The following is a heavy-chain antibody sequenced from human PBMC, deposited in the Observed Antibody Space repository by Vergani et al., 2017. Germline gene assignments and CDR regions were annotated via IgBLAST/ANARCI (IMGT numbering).Heavy chain of an antibody. V-gene: IGHV1-69*13. CDR3: ARGASYLDSGGYADT. J-gene: IGHJ5*02. CDR1: GDTFSNYA. Sequence: QVQLLQSGAAVRKPGSSVTVSCKASGDTFSNYAITWVRQAPGQGLQWMGRMIPTFDSKNYAPRVQGRVTLTADASASTAYMDLTSLTSEDTAGYFCARGASYLDSGGYADTWGQGTLVTVS. CDR2: MIPTFDSK. D-gene: IGHD3-22*01.